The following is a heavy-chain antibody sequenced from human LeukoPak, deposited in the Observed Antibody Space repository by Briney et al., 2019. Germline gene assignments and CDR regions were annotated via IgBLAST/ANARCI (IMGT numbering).Heavy chain of an antibody. CDR1: GGSITSVGTC. CDR2: IFHTGSS. CDR3: ARYEYGADSAATDFDI. J-gene: IGHJ3*02. D-gene: IGHD4-23*01. Sequence: SETLSPTCPVSGGSITSVGTCWNWIRQHPGEGLEWIGFIFHTGSSYYNPSLKSRLIISVDTSKNQFSLRLSSVTAADTAVYYCARYEYGADSAATDFDIWGQGIMVTVSS. V-gene: IGHV4-31*03.